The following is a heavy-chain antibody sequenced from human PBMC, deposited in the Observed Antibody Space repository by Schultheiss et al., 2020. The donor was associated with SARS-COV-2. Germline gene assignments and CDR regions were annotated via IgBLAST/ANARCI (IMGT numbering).Heavy chain of an antibody. Sequence: GESLKISCAASGFTFSSYAMSWVRQAPGKGLEWVSSISSSSSYIYYADSVKGRFTISRDNAKNSLYLQMNSLRAEDTAVYYCARDSRSGYCYDYWGQGTLVTVSS. CDR3: ARDSRSGYCYDY. J-gene: IGHJ4*02. D-gene: IGHD2-21*01. V-gene: IGHV3-21*01. CDR2: ISSSSSYI. CDR1: GFTFSSYA.